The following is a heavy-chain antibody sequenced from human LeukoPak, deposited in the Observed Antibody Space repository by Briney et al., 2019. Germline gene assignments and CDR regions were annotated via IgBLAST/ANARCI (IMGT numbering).Heavy chain of an antibody. V-gene: IGHV4-30-4*08. CDR1: GGSISSGDYY. Sequence: SETLSLTCTVSGGSISSGDYYWSWIRQPPGKGLEWIGYIYYSGSTYYNPSLKSRVTISVDTSKNQFSLKLSSVTAADTAVYYCARDIRVLGRSTSCYKLPCDYYYYYMDVWGKGTTVTVSS. D-gene: IGHD2-2*02. J-gene: IGHJ6*03. CDR2: IYYSGST. CDR3: ARDIRVLGRSTSCYKLPCDYYYYYMDV.